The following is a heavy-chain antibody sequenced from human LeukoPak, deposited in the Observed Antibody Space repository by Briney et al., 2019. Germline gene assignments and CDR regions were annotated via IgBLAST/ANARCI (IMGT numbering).Heavy chain of an antibody. J-gene: IGHJ4*02. D-gene: IGHD6-19*01. CDR2: INPNSGGT. Sequence: ASVKVSCKVSGYTFTGYYMHWVRQAPGQGLEWMGCINPNSGGTNYAQKFQGRVTMTRDTSISTAYMELSRLRSDDTAVYYWARDRTRTGYSSGWYHDYWGQGTLVTVSS. V-gene: IGHV1-2*02. CDR3: ARDRTRTGYSSGWYHDY. CDR1: GYTFTGYY.